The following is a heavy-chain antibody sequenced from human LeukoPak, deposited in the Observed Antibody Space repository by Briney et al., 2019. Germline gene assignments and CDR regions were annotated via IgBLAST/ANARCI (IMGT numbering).Heavy chain of an antibody. J-gene: IGHJ3*02. D-gene: IGHD3-22*01. CDR1: GFTFSSYG. CDR3: AKDLNSTYNYDSSGYEDAFDI. Sequence: PGRSLRLSCAASGFTFSSYGMHWVRQAPGKGLEWEAIISYDGSNKYYADSVKGRFTISRDNSKNTLYLQMNSLRAEDTAVYYCAKDLNSTYNYDSSGYEDAFDIWGQGTMVTVSS. CDR2: ISYDGSNK. V-gene: IGHV3-30*18.